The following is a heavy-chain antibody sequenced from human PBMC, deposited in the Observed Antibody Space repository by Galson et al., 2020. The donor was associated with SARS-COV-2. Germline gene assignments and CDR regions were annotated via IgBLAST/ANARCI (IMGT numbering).Heavy chain of an antibody. CDR2: IYYSGST. J-gene: IGHJ6*02. Sequence: SETLSLTCTVSGGSISSSSYYWGWIRQPPGKGLEWIGSIYYSGSTYYNPSLKSRVTISVDTSKNQFSLKLSSVTAADTAVYYCARDWDSSGYYQHYYGMDVWGQGTTVTVSS. D-gene: IGHD3-22*01. V-gene: IGHV4-39*07. CDR1: GGSISSSSYY. CDR3: ARDWDSSGYYQHYYGMDV.